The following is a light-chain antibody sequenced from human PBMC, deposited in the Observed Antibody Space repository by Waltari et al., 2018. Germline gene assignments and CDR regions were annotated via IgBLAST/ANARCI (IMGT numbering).Light chain of an antibody. Sequence: QSALTQPASVSGSPGQLITISCTGTSSDVGAYNYVSWYQQHPGQAPKLMIYDVTSRPSGVSNRFPGSKSGNTASLTISGLQAEDEADYYCSSYTSSSTPLVFGGGTKLTVL. V-gene: IGLV2-14*03. CDR3: SSYTSSSTPLV. CDR2: DVT. CDR1: SSDVGAYNY. J-gene: IGLJ2*01.